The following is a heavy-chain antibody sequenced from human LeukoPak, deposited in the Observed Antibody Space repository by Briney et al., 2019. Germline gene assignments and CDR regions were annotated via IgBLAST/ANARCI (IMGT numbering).Heavy chain of an antibody. CDR2: ITSGGSYF. V-gene: IGHV3-21*01. CDR3: AREPGDQLNGAMDV. CDR1: GFRFSDYS. J-gene: IGHJ6*02. D-gene: IGHD2-2*01. Sequence: GGSLRLSCAASGFRFSDYSMNWVRQAPGKGLEWVSSITSGGSYFYYADSVKGRCTISRDNAKNSLSLQMNGLRVEDTAIYYCAREPGDQLNGAMDVWGQGTTVTVSS.